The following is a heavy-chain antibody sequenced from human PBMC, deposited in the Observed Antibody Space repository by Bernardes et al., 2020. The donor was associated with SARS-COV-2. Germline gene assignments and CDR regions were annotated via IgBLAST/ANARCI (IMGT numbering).Heavy chain of an antibody. D-gene: IGHD4-17*01. CDR2: ISFDGSNK. J-gene: IGHJ6*02. Sequence: GGSLRLSCAASGFTFNTYAMHWVRQAPGKELEWVAFISFDGSNKYYADSVKGRFTISRDNSRNTLYLLMNSLRPEDTAVYYCARDWDYGESGYYYGVDVWGQGTTVTVSS. CDR1: GFTFNTYA. CDR3: ARDWDYGESGYYYGVDV. V-gene: IGHV3-30-3*01.